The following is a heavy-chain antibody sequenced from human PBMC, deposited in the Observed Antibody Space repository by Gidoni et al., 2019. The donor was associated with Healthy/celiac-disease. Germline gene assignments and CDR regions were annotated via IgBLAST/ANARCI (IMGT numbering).Heavy chain of an antibody. Sequence: QVQLVQSGAAVKKPGSSVKVSCKASGGTFSSYAISWVRQAPGQGLEWMGGIIPIFGTANYAQKFQGRVTITADESTSTAYMELSSLRSEDTAVYYCARGPPRETIFGVVITLDYWGQGTLVTVSS. CDR2: IIPIFGTA. D-gene: IGHD3-3*01. CDR1: GGTFSSYA. J-gene: IGHJ4*02. CDR3: ARGPPRETIFGVVITLDY. V-gene: IGHV1-69*01.